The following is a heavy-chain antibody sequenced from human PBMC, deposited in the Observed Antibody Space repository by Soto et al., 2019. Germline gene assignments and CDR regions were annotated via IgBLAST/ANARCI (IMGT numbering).Heavy chain of an antibody. CDR3: ASGIAVAGPTFDY. CDR2: ISSSSSTI. CDR1: GFTFSSYS. Sequence: GGSLRLSCAASGFTFSSYSMNWVRQAPGKGLEWVSYISSSSSTIYYADSVKGRFTISRDNAKNSLYLQMNSLRAEDTAVYYCASGIAVAGPTFDYWGQGTLVTVSS. V-gene: IGHV3-48*01. D-gene: IGHD6-19*01. J-gene: IGHJ4*02.